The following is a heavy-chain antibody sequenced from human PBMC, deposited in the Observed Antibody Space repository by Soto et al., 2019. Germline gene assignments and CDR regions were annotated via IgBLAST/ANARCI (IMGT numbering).Heavy chain of an antibody. CDR1: GFIFSSSA. J-gene: IGHJ6*02. Sequence: EVQLLDSGGGLVQPGGALRLSCSASGFIFSSSAMNWVRQAPGKGLEWVSAISGSGGSIYYADSVKGRITISRDNSKTTLYLQMDSLRAEDTAVYYCAKGGGDSLRYGMDVWGQGTTVTVSS. CDR2: ISGSGGSI. D-gene: IGHD2-21*02. V-gene: IGHV3-23*01. CDR3: AKGGGDSLRYGMDV.